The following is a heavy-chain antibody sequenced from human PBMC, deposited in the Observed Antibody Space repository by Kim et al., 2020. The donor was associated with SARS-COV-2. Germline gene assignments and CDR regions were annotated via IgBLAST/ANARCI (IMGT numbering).Heavy chain of an antibody. CDR2: IYYSGST. D-gene: IGHD6-19*01. J-gene: IGHJ4*02. CDR3: ASVVVEQWLEVDY. Sequence: SETLSLTCTVSGGSISSSSYYWGWIRQPPGKGLEWIGSIYYSGSTYYNPSLKSRVTISVDTSKNQFSLKLSSVTAADTAVYYCASVVVEQWLEVDYWGQGTLVTVSS. V-gene: IGHV4-39*01. CDR1: GGSISSSSYY.